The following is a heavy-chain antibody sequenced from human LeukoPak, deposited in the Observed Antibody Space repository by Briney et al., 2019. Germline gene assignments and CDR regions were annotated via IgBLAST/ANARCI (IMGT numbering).Heavy chain of an antibody. CDR2: IRQDGSEK. CDR3: MRQNRAYFFGH. CDR1: GFTFSSYW. V-gene: IGHV3-7*01. Sequence: GGSLRLSCAASGFTFSSYWMTWGRQAPGKALEWVANIRQDGSEKNYVDSVKGRFTISRDNAKNSLYLQMNSLRVEDTAVYFCMRQNRAYFFGHWGQGTLVTVSS. J-gene: IGHJ1*01. D-gene: IGHD3-3*01.